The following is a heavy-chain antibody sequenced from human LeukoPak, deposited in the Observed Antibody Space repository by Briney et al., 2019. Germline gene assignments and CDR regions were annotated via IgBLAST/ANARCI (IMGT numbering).Heavy chain of an antibody. J-gene: IGHJ4*02. CDR1: GYTFTDYF. V-gene: IGHV1-2*02. D-gene: IGHD3-22*01. Sequence: ASVKVSCKASGYTFTDYFIHWVRQAPGQGLEWMGWINPNNGGTNYAQKFQGRVTMTRDTSISTAYMELSRLRSEDTAVYYCVSSSGYFFNYWGQGTLVTVSS. CDR2: INPNNGGT. CDR3: VSSSGYFFNY.